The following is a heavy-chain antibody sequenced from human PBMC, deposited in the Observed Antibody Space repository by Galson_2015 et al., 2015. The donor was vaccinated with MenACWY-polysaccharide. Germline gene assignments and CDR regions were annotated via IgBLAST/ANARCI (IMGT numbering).Heavy chain of an antibody. Sequence: SLRLSCAASGFTFSTYGMHWVRQAPGKGLEWVAIIWYDGSNKYYADSVKGRFTISRDKSKNTLYLQMNRLRAEDTAVYYCARDLSTNLIQAVLSGGWFDPWGQGTLVTVSP. CDR3: ARDLSTNLIQAVLSGGWFDP. V-gene: IGHV3-33*01. CDR1: GFTFSTYG. CDR2: IWYDGSNK. D-gene: IGHD1-26*01. J-gene: IGHJ5*02.